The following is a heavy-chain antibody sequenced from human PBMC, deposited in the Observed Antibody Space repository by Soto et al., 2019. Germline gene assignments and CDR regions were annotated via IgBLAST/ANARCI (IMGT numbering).Heavy chain of an antibody. D-gene: IGHD6-19*01. CDR2: FDPEDGET. J-gene: IGHJ4*02. V-gene: IGHV1-24*01. Sequence: ASVKVSCKVSGYTLTELSMHWVRQAPGKGLEWMGGFDPEDGETIYAQKFRGRVTMTEDTSTDTAYMELSSLRSEDTAVYYCATDGLAVAGLFDYWGQGTLVTVSS. CDR3: ATDGLAVAGLFDY. CDR1: GYTLTELS.